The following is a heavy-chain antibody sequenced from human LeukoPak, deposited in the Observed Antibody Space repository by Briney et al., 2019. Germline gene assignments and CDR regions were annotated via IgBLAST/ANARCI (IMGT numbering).Heavy chain of an antibody. CDR3: AREGGRYYYDSSGYYSDY. CDR1: GYTFTSYG. D-gene: IGHD3-22*01. Sequence: ASVKVSCKASGYTFTSYGISWVRQAPGQGLEWMGWISAYNGNTNYAQKLQGRVTMTTDTSTSTAYIELRSLRSDDTAVYYCAREGGRYYYDSSGYYSDYWGQGTLVTVSS. V-gene: IGHV1-18*01. CDR2: ISAYNGNT. J-gene: IGHJ4*02.